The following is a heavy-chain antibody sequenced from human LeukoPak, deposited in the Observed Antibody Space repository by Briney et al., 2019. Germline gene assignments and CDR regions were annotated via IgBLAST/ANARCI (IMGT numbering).Heavy chain of an antibody. CDR1: GFTVSSNY. CDR2: IYSGGTT. Sequence: GGSLRLSCAASGFTVSSNYMTWVRQAPGKGLEWVSIIYSGGTTYYADSVKGRFTISRVYSKNTLYLQMNSLRAEDTAVYYYARLYYYVSGTYSRYFDYWGQGTLVTVSS. V-gene: IGHV3-53*01. J-gene: IGHJ4*02. CDR3: ARLYYYVSGTYSRYFDY. D-gene: IGHD3-10*01.